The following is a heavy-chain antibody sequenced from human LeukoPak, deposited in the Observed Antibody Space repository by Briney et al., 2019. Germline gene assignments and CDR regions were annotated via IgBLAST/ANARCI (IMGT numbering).Heavy chain of an antibody. V-gene: IGHV4-39*07. CDR1: GGSISSSSYY. CDR3: ARAKGGSYYGDAFDI. J-gene: IGHJ3*02. D-gene: IGHD1-26*01. Sequence: PSETLSLTCTVSGGSISSSSYYWGWIRQPPGKGLEWIGSIYYSGSTNYNPSLKSRVTISVDTSKNQFSLKLSSVTAADTAVYYCARAKGGSYYGDAFDIWGQGTMVTVSS. CDR2: IYYSGST.